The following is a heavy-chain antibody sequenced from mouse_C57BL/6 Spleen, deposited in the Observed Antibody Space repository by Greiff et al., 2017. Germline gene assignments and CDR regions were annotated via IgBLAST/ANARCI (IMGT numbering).Heavy chain of an antibody. J-gene: IGHJ2*01. Sequence: VQLQQSGAELVRPGSSVKLSCKASGYTFTSYWMHWVKQRPIQGLEWIGNIDPSDSETHYNQKFKDKATLTVDKSSSTAYMQLSSLTSEDSAVYYCARETYGSTRYYFDDWGQGTTLTVSS. CDR2: IDPSDSET. CDR3: ARETYGSTRYYFDD. V-gene: IGHV1-52*01. D-gene: IGHD1-1*01. CDR1: GYTFTSYW.